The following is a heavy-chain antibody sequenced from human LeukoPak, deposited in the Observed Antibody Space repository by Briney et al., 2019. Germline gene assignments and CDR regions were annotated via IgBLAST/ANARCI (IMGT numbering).Heavy chain of an antibody. D-gene: IGHD6-6*01. CDR2: FGTGGDDT. Sequence: HPEGSLRLSCAASGFTFSSYAMSWVRQAPGKGLEWVSTFGTGGDDTYYADSVKGRFIISRDNSKNTLYPQINSLRAEDTAIYYCAKNFPRRPFDYWGRGALVTVSS. CDR1: GFTFSSYA. V-gene: IGHV3-23*01. CDR3: AKNFPRRPFDY. J-gene: IGHJ4*02.